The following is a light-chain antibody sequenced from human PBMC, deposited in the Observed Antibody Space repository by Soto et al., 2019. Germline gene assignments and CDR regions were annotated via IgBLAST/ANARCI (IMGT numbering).Light chain of an antibody. J-gene: IGLJ3*02. Sequence: QSALTQPASVSGSPGQSITISCTGTSSDVGGYNYVSWYQQHPGKAPKLMIYDVSNRPSGVSNRCSGSKSGNTASLTNSGLQAEDEADYYCSSYTSSSTLVFGGGTKMTVL. CDR3: SSYTSSSTLV. V-gene: IGLV2-14*01. CDR2: DVS. CDR1: SSDVGGYNY.